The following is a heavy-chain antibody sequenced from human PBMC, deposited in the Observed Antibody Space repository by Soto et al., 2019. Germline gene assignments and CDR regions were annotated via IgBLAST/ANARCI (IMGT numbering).Heavy chain of an antibody. CDR3: ASEYDYGDLNYYYYGMDV. CDR1: GFTFSSYS. V-gene: IGHV3-48*02. J-gene: IGHJ6*02. CDR2: ISSSISTI. Sequence: EVQLVESGGGLVQPGGSLRLSCAASGFTFSSYSMNWVRQAPGKGLEWFSYISSSISTIYYADSVKGRFTISRDNAKNSLYLQMNSLRDEDTAVYYCASEYDYGDLNYYYYGMDVWGQGTTVTVSS. D-gene: IGHD4-17*01.